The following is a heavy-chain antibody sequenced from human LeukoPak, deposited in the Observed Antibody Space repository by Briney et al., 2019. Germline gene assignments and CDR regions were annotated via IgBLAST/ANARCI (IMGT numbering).Heavy chain of an antibody. CDR3: AKPQYTSSWYAGFDY. V-gene: IGHV3-30-3*02. Sequence: GGSLRLSCAASGFTFSSYAMHWVRQAPGKGLEWVAVISYDGGNKFYADSVKGRFAISRDNSKNTFYLQMNSLRSEDTAVYYCAKPQYTSSWYAGFDYWGQGTLVTVSS. D-gene: IGHD6-13*01. CDR2: ISYDGGNK. J-gene: IGHJ4*02. CDR1: GFTFSSYA.